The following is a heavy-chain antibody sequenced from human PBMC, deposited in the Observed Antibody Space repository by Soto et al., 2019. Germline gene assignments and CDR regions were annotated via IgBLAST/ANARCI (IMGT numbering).Heavy chain of an antibody. V-gene: IGHV1-69*13. CDR3: ARRLEGSACGRYFDY. J-gene: IGHJ4*02. CDR1: GGTFSSYA. CDR2: IIPIFGTA. D-gene: IGHD2-15*01. Sequence: ASVKVSCKASGGTFSSYAISWVRQAPGQGLEWMGGIIPIFGTANYAQKFQGRVTITADESTSTAYMELSSLKSEDTALYYCARRLEGSACGRYFDYWGLGTLVTVSS.